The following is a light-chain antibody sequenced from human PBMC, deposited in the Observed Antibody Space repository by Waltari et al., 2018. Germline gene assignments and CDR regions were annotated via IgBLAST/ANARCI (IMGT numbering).Light chain of an antibody. CDR3: SSFTTGSTGL. V-gene: IGLV2-14*03. Sequence: QSALAQPATVSGSPGQSITISCTGSSSDLRAFAVVYWYQQHPGRAPRLIIRNVSERPSGVPHRFSWSKSGNTASLTISSLRSEDESLYFCSSFTTGSTGLFGGGTKLTVL. J-gene: IGLJ2*01. CDR2: NVS. CDR1: SSDLRAFAV.